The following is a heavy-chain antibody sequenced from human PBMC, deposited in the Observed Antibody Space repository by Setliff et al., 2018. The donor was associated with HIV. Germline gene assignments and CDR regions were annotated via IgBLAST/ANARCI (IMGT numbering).Heavy chain of an antibody. V-gene: IGHV4-59*11. CDR1: NGSISSHY. D-gene: IGHD6-6*01. CDR2: MYYSGST. J-gene: IGHJ5*02. Sequence: SETLSLTCTVSNGSISSHYWSWSRQPPGKGLEWIGNMYYSGSTNYNPSLKSRVTISVDKSKNQFPLKLTSVTAADTAVYYCARDQSIAARYAFDPWGQGTLVTVSS. CDR3: ARDQSIAARYAFDP.